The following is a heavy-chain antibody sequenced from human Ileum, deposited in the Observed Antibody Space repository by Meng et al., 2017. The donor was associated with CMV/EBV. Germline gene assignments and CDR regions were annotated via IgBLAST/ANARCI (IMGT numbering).Heavy chain of an antibody. V-gene: IGHV3-7*01. J-gene: IGHJ4*02. CDR3: ARDQGGYDDY. CDR2: IKQDGGEK. CDR1: GFIFSSYW. Sequence: GESLKISCAASGFIFSSYWMSWVRQAPGKGLEWVAYIKQDGGEKYYVDSVKGRFTISRDNAKNTLYLQINSLRAEDTAVYYCARDQGGYDDYWGQGTLVTVSS. D-gene: IGHD5-12*01.